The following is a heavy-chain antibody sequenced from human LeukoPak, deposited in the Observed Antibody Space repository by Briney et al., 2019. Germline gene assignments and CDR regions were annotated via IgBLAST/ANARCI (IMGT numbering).Heavy chain of an antibody. J-gene: IGHJ4*02. CDR1: GGSISSYY. V-gene: IGHV4-59*01. CDR2: IYSSGST. Sequence: PSETLSLTCTVSGGSISSYYWSWIRQPPGKGLEWIAYIYSSGSTNYNPSLKSRVTISVDTSKNQFSLKLTSVTAADTAVYYCARDRWDYGSGSHAGHFDFWGQGILVTVSS. D-gene: IGHD3-10*01. CDR3: ARDRWDYGSGSHAGHFDF.